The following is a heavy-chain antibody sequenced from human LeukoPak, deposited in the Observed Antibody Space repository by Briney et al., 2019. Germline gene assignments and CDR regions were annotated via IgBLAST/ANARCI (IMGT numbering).Heavy chain of an antibody. D-gene: IGHD2-15*01. Sequence: ASVKVSCKTSGYTFTDYYVHWVRQAPGQGVEWLAWINPDSGATNFAQRFQGRVTMTRDTSVNTVHMELNRLSSDDTAVYYCARDLCHGGSCFHFDSWGQGTLVTVSS. J-gene: IGHJ4*02. CDR3: ARDLCHGGSCFHFDS. V-gene: IGHV1-2*02. CDR1: GYTFTDYY. CDR2: INPDSGAT.